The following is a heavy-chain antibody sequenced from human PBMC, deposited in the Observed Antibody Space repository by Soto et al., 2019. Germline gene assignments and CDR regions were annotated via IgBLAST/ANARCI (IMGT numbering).Heavy chain of an antibody. CDR3: AREVGATRVDV. CDR1: GYTFTSYD. Sequence: QVQLVQSGAEVKKPGASVKVSCKASGYTFTSYDINWVRQATGQGLEWMGWMNPNSGNTGYAQKFQGRVTMTRNTSISTAYMELSRVRAEDSAVYCCAREVGATRVDVWGQGTTVPVSS. V-gene: IGHV1-8*01. J-gene: IGHJ6*02. D-gene: IGHD1-26*01. CDR2: MNPNSGNT.